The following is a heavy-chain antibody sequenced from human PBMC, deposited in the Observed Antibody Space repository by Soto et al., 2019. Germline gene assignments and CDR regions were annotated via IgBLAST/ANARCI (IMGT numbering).Heavy chain of an antibody. Sequence: QAQLVQSGAEEKKPGASVKVSCKASGYTFTSCAMHWVRQAPGQRLEWMGWFTAGNGNTKYSQKFQGRVTITRDPSASTAYMELRSLRSEDTAVYYCARSPGGPMTPGDYWCQGTLVTVSS. CDR1: GYTFTSCA. CDR2: FTAGNGNT. CDR3: ARSPGGPMTPGDY. V-gene: IGHV1-3*05. J-gene: IGHJ4*02. D-gene: IGHD3-10*01.